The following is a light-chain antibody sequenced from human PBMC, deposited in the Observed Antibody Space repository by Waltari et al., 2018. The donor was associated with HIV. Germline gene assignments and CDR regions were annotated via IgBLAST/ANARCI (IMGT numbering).Light chain of an antibody. CDR1: QSVGTL. CDR2: AAS. CDR3: QRRTNWPPEIT. V-gene: IGKV3-11*01. J-gene: IGKJ4*01. Sequence: EIVLTQSPATLSLSPGERATLSCRASQSVGTLLAWYQQKPGQAPRLLIYAASNRATGIPARFSGSGSGTDFTLTISGLEPEDFVIYYCQRRTNWPPEITFGGGSKVEIK.